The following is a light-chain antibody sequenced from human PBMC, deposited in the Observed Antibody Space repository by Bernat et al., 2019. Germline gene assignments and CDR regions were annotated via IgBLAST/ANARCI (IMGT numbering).Light chain of an antibody. Sequence: FDLTQPPSVSVSPGQTASITCSGDKLGDKYACWYQQKPGQSPALVLYQDTKRPSGIHERFSGSNSGNTATLTISGTQAVDEADYYCQAWDSSTHVVFGGGTKLTVL. CDR1: KLGDKY. CDR3: QAWDSSTHVV. CDR2: QDT. J-gene: IGLJ3*02. V-gene: IGLV3-1*01.